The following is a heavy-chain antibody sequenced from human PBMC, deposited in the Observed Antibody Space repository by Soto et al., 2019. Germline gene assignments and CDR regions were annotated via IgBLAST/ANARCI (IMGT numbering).Heavy chain of an antibody. J-gene: IGHJ4*02. Sequence: QVQLVESGGGVVQPGRSLRLSCAASGFPFTTYGMHWVREGPGKGLEGVAVISYDGSNKYYADSVKGRFTISRDNSKNPLYLQMNSLRPEDTALYYCVGGQYYFDYRGQGTLVTVSS. D-gene: IGHD3-10*01. CDR2: ISYDGSNK. CDR3: VGGQYYFDY. V-gene: IGHV3-30*03. CDR1: GFPFTTYG.